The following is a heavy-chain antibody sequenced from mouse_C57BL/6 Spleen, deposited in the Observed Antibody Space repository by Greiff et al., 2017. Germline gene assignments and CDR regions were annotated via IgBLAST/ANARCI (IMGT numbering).Heavy chain of an antibody. CDR1: GFTFSSYG. CDR3: ARRLTTVFRYFDV. V-gene: IGHV5-6*02. Sequence: EVKLMESGGDLVKPGGSLKLSCAASGFTFSSYGMSWVRQTPDKRLEWVATISSGGSYTYYPDSVKGRFTISRDNAKNTLYLQMSSLKSEDTAMYYCARRLTTVFRYFDVWGTGTTVTVSS. CDR2: ISSGGSYT. J-gene: IGHJ1*03. D-gene: IGHD1-1*01.